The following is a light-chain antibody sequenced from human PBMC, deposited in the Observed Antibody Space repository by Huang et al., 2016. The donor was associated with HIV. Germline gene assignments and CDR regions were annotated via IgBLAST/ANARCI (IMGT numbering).Light chain of an antibody. J-gene: IGKJ1*01. V-gene: IGKV3-15*01. Sequence: EIVMTQSPGTLSLSPGERATLSCRPSQSVSSNFAWYQHKPGQAHRLLIYGASTRATGARARCRGEGSGKEFPLTSSSLQSDDCVVYYCQQYQDWPRTFGQGTKVEIK. CDR3: QQYQDWPRT. CDR1: QSVSSN. CDR2: GAS.